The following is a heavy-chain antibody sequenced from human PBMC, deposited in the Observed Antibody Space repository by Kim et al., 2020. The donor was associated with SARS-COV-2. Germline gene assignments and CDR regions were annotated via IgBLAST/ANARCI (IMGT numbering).Heavy chain of an antibody. Sequence: GESLKISCQGSGYSFTSYWIGWVRQMPGRGLEWMAIKHPGDSNIRYSPSFQGQVTISADNSISTAYLQWSSLKASDTAMYYCARQPPGYYGMDVWGQGT. CDR2: KHPGDSNI. CDR1: GYSFTSYW. CDR3: ARQPPGYYGMDV. J-gene: IGHJ6*02. V-gene: IGHV5-51*01.